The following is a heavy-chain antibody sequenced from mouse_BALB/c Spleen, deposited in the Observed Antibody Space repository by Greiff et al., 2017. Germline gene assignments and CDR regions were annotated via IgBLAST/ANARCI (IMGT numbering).Heavy chain of an antibody. V-gene: IGHV1-80*01. CDR3: ARSGDPFAMDY. CDR2: IYPGDGDT. J-gene: IGHJ4*01. Sequence: QVQLKQSGAELVRPGSSVKISCKASGYAFSSYWMNWVKQRPGQGLEWIGQIYPGDGDTNYNGKFKGKATLTADKSSSTAYMQLSSLTSEDSAVYFCARSGDPFAMDYWGQGTSVTVSS. CDR1: GYAFSSYW. D-gene: IGHD2-13*01.